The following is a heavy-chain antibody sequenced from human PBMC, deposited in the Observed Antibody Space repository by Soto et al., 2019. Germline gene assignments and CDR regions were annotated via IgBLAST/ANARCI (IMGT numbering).Heavy chain of an antibody. CDR2: ISYDGSNK. D-gene: IGHD1-1*01. CDR1: VFTFSSYG. V-gene: IGHV3-30*18. Sequence: VGSLRLSCASSVFTFSSYGMHCVRHAPGKWLEWVAVISYDGSNKYYADSVKGRFTISRDNSKNTLYLQMNSLIAEDTAVSDCAKGFSVDNPSEDWCQGTLDNVS. J-gene: IGHJ4*02. CDR3: AKGFSVDNPSED.